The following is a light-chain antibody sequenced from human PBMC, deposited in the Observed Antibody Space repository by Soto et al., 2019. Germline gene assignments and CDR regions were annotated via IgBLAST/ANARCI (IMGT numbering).Light chain of an antibody. V-gene: IGKV1-17*01. Sequence: DIQMTQSPSSLSASVGDRVTITCRASQGIRIDLGWYQQKPGKAPKRLIYAASRLQSGVPSRFSGSGSETEFTLTISSLQPEDFATYYCLQHNSYPWTFGQGTKVEIK. CDR2: AAS. CDR3: LQHNSYPWT. CDR1: QGIRID. J-gene: IGKJ1*01.